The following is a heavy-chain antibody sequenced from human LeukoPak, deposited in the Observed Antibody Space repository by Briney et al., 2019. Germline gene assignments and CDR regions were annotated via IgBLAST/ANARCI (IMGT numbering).Heavy chain of an antibody. J-gene: IGHJ4*02. CDR1: GGSISSSSYY. CDR3: ARVSLWFGELLSFDY. CDR2: IYYSGST. V-gene: IGHV4-39*07. Sequence: PSETLSLTCTVSGGSISSSSYYWGWIRQPPGKGLEWIGSIYYSGSTYYNPSLKSRVTISVDTSKNQFSLKLSSVTAADTAVYYCARVSLWFGELLSFDYWGQGTLVTVSS. D-gene: IGHD3-10*01.